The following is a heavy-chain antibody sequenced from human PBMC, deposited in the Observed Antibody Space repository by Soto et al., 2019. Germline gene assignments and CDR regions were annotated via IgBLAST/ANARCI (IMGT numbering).Heavy chain of an antibody. CDR2: ISAGGGTT. CDR1: GFTFSKYA. J-gene: IGHJ4*02. D-gene: IGHD6-6*01. V-gene: IGHV3-23*01. CDR3: AKRRAAHVTYFDY. Sequence: PVGSLRLSCAAYGFTFSKYAMSWVRQAPGKGLEWVSSISAGGGTTYYADSVKGRFTISRDNSENTLYLQMNSLRAEDTAVYYCAKRRAAHVTYFDYWGQGTLVTVSS.